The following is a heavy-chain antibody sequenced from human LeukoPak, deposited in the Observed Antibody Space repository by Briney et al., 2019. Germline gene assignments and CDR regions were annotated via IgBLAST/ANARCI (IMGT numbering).Heavy chain of an antibody. V-gene: IGHV3-23*01. Sequence: GGSLRLSCAASGFTFSGYAMSWVRQAPGKGLEWVSAISGSGGSTYYADSVKGRFTISRDNSKNTLYLQMNSLRAEDTAVYYCAKSLTVGYSYTSEDYWGQGTLVTVSS. CDR2: ISGSGGST. J-gene: IGHJ4*02. CDR1: GFTFSGYA. CDR3: AKSLTVGYSYTSEDY. D-gene: IGHD5-18*01.